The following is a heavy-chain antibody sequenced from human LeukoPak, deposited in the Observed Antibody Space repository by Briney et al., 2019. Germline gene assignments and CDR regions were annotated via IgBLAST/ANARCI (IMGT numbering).Heavy chain of an antibody. CDR3: ARGVWSGYTYYFDY. CDR1: GYSISSGYY. J-gene: IGHJ4*02. Sequence: PSETLSLTCTVSGYSISSGYYWGWIRQPPGKGLEWIGSIYHSGSTYYNPSLKSRVTISVDRSKNQFSLKLSSVTAADTAVYYCARGVWSGYTYYFDYWGQGTLVTVSS. V-gene: IGHV4-38-2*02. D-gene: IGHD3-3*01. CDR2: IYHSGST.